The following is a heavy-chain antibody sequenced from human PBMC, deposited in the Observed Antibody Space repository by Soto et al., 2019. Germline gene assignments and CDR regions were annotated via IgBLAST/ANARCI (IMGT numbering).Heavy chain of an antibody. CDR1: GYTFINYG. D-gene: IGHD1-26*01. V-gene: IGHV1-18*01. Sequence: QVQLVQSGAEVKKPGASVRVSCKTSGYTFINYGITRVRQAPGQGLEWMGWLSAYNGDTSSSEQLQERFTVTTDTLTNTVALGLRSRTSDDSLGYYCARWSTIVGGDVALDVWGPGTMVIVSS. J-gene: IGHJ3*01. CDR2: LSAYNGDT. CDR3: ARWSTIVGGDVALDV.